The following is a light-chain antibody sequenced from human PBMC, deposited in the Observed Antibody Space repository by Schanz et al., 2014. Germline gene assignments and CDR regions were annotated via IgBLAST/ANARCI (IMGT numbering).Light chain of an antibody. CDR1: QSVLHSSHNKNY. CDR3: QQYYSIPLT. CDR2: WAS. J-gene: IGKJ4*01. Sequence: DIVMTQSPDSLAVSLGERATINCKSSQSVLHSSHNKNYLAWYQHKPGQAPKLLIYWASTRESGVPDRFSGSGSGTDFTLTISSLQAEDVAVYYCQQYYSIPLTFGGGTKVEIK. V-gene: IGKV4-1*01.